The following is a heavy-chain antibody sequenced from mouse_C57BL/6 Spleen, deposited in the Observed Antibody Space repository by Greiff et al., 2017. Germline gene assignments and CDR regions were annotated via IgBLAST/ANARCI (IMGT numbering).Heavy chain of an antibody. CDR1: GYTFTSYW. CDR3: ASIYYYGSSLYFDY. Sequence: QVQLQQPGAELVRPGSSVKLSCKASGYTFTSYWMHWVKQRPIQGLEWIGNIEPSDSETHYNQKFKDKATLTVDKSSSTAYMQLSSLTSEDSAVYYCASIYYYGSSLYFDYWGQGTTLTVSS. CDR2: IEPSDSET. J-gene: IGHJ2*01. V-gene: IGHV1-52*01. D-gene: IGHD1-1*01.